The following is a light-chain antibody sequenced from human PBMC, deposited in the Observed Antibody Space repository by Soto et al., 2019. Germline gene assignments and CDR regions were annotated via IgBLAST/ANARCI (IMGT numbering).Light chain of an antibody. CDR2: LSS. Sequence: EIVMTHSPLSLPVTPGEPASISFRSSQTLLHSNGYNYLDGYLQRPGQAPQILIYLSSNRASGVPDRFSVSGSGTDFTLKISRVEAADVGVYYCMQALQAPFSYSTGTRVYIK. CDR1: QTLLHSNGYNY. V-gene: IGKV2-28*01. CDR3: MQALQAPFS. J-gene: IGKJ3*01.